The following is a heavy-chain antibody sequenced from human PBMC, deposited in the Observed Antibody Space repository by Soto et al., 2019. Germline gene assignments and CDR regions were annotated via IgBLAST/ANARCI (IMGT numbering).Heavy chain of an antibody. CDR2: IYSGGYT. Sequence: EVQLVESGGGLIQPGGSLRLSCAVSGFTVSNNYMSWVRQAPGKGLEGVSVIYSGGYTAYGDSVKGRFTISRDNSKNTPYLQMNGRGADAAAVFFGGTRPGGGGYWGQGTLVTVSS. V-gene: IGHV3-53*01. J-gene: IGHJ4*02. CDR1: GFTVSNNY. CDR3: GTRPGGGGY. D-gene: IGHD3-10*01.